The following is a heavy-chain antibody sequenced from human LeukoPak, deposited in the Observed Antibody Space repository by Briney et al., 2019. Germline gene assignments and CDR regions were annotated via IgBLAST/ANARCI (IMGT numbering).Heavy chain of an antibody. V-gene: IGHV5-51*01. J-gene: IGHJ4*02. CDR3: ARTRGGDSFDY. CDR1: GYSFPTYW. D-gene: IGHD2-21*02. Sequence: GESLKISCKGSGYSFPTYWIGWVRQMPGKGLEWMGIIYPGDADTRYSPSFQGQVSISADKFISTAYLQWSSLKASDTAVYYCARTRGGDSFDYWGQGTLVAVSS. CDR2: IYPGDADT.